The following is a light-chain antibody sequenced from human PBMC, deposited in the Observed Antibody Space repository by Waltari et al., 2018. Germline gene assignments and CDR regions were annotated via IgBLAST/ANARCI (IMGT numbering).Light chain of an antibody. CDR3: QQYNTWPPYT. V-gene: IGKV3-15*01. J-gene: IGKJ2*01. CDR1: ESVSSN. CDR2: SGS. Sequence: EIVMTQSPATLSVSPGESATLSCRASESVSSNVAWYQQKPDQAPRLLMYSGSTRATGIPARFSGSGSGREFTLTISSLQSEDFAVYYCQQYNTWPPYTFGQGTKLEIK.